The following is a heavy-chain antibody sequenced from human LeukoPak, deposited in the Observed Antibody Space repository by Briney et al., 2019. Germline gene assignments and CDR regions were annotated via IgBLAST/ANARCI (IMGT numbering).Heavy chain of an antibody. CDR2: IYTSGST. Sequence: PSETLSLTCTVSGGSISSGSYYWSWIRQPAGKGLEWIGRIYTSGSTNYNPSLKSRVTISVDTSKNQFSLKLSSVTAADTAVYYCARDLPGSAGWFDPWGQGTLVTVSS. J-gene: IGHJ5*02. CDR1: GGSISSGSYY. D-gene: IGHD3-10*01. CDR3: ARDLPGSAGWFDP. V-gene: IGHV4-61*02.